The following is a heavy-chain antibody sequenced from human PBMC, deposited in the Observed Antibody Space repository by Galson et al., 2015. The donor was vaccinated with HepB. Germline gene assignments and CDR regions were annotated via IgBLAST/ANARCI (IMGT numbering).Heavy chain of an antibody. J-gene: IGHJ5*02. CDR2: ITGGGTDS. CDR1: GFTFSNYV. D-gene: IGHD3-10*01. Sequence: SLRLSCAASGFTFSNYVMSWVHQAPGKGLEWVSAITGGGTDSYYAGSVKGRFTISRDNSRTTLYLQMNSLRADDTAIYYCAKESQLWFGDANWFDPWGQGTLVTVSS. V-gene: IGHV3-23*01. CDR3: AKESQLWFGDANWFDP.